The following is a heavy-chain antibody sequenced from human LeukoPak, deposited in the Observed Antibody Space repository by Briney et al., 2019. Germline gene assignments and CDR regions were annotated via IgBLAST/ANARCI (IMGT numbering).Heavy chain of an antibody. J-gene: IGHJ4*02. CDR2: IDKHGNGK. CDR1: GFTFSTSW. CDR3: ARDAGWGYYDL. D-gene: IGHD1-26*01. Sequence: GGSLRLSCVASGFTFSTSWVTWVRQAPGTGLEWVANIDKHGNGKYYVDSVKGRFAISRDYASNSVFLQLDSLRAEDTSVYYCARDAGWGYYDLWGQGTPVTVSS. V-gene: IGHV3-7*01.